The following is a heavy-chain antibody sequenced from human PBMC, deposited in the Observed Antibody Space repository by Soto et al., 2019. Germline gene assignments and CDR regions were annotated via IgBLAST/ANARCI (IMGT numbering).Heavy chain of an antibody. CDR1: CFTVSSDA. V-gene: IGHV3-23*01. CDR3: AIRMYSTRWYYLDY. Sequence: GGSLRLSCAASCFTVSSDALNWVRQAPGKGLEWVSGISASTYYADSVKGRFTISRDTSKNTLYLQMNSLRAEDTAIYFCAIRMYSTRWYYLDYWGQGTLVTVSS. CDR2: ISAST. D-gene: IGHD6-13*01. J-gene: IGHJ4*02.